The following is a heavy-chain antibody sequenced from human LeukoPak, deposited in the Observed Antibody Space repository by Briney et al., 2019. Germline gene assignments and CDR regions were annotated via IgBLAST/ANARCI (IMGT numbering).Heavy chain of an antibody. D-gene: IGHD1-14*01. CDR2: IIPIFGTA. J-gene: IGHJ3*02. Sequence: SVKVSCKASGGTFSSYAISWVRQAPGQGLEWMGGIIPIFGTANYAQKFQGRVTITADESTSTAYMELSSLRSEDTAVYYCARDDGPEPFDAFDIWGQGTIVTVSS. V-gene: IGHV1-69*01. CDR1: GGTFSSYA. CDR3: ARDDGPEPFDAFDI.